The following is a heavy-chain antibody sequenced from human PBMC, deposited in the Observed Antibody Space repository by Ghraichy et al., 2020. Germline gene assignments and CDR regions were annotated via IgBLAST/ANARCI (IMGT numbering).Heavy chain of an antibody. D-gene: IGHD6-19*01. CDR2: IKQDGSEK. J-gene: IGHJ1*01. Sequence: LSLTCVASGFTFRTYWMSWVRQAPGKGLEWVANIKQDGSEKYYVDSVKGRFTISRDNAKNSLYLQMNSLRAEDTAVYYCARDLLAVADPKYFQLWGQGTLVTVSS. V-gene: IGHV3-7*01. CDR3: ARDLLAVADPKYFQL. CDR1: GFTFRTYW.